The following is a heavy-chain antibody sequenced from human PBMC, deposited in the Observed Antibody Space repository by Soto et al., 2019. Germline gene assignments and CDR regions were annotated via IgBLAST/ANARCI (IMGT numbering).Heavy chain of an antibody. D-gene: IGHD2-15*01. J-gene: IGHJ4*02. CDR2: IYYSGST. CDR1: GGSISSYY. Sequence: TSETLSLTCTVSGGSISSYYWSWIRQPPGKGLEWIGYIYYSGSTNYNPSLKSRVTISVDTSKNQFSLKLSSVTAADTAVYYCARDPTPVGYWGQGTLVTVSS. CDR3: ARDPTPVGY. V-gene: IGHV4-59*01.